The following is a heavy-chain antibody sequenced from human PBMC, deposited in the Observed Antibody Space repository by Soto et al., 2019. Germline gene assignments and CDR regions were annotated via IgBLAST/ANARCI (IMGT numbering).Heavy chain of an antibody. J-gene: IGHJ5*02. CDR1: GFTFSNYH. CDR2: IWYDGSNK. Sequence: QVQLVESGGGVVQPGRSLRLSCAASGFTFSNYHMHWVRQAPGKGLEWVAVIWYDGSNKYYADSVKGRFTISRDNSKNTLYRQMNSLRAEDTAVYYCARDGRRFLEWLLGAWFDPWGQGILVTVSS. CDR3: ARDGRRFLEWLLGAWFDP. D-gene: IGHD3-3*01. V-gene: IGHV3-33*01.